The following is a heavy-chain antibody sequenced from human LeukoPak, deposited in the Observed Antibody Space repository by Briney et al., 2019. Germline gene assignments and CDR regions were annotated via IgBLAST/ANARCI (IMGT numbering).Heavy chain of an antibody. J-gene: IGHJ4*02. D-gene: IGHD6-13*01. CDR1: GGSISSYY. CDR2: IYYSGST. Sequence: SETLSLTCTVSGGSISSYYWSWIRQPPGKGLEWIGSIYYSGSTYSKPSLKSRVTISVDTSKNQFSLKPNSVIAADTAVYYCARHSSWPYYFDYWGQGTLVTVSS. V-gene: IGHV4-39*01. CDR3: ARHSSWPYYFDY.